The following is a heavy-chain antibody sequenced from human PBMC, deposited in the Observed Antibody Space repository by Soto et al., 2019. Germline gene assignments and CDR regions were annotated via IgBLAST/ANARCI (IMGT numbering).Heavy chain of an antibody. CDR1: GDTFSRYT. V-gene: IGHV1-69*02. J-gene: IGHJ4*02. Sequence: QVQLVQSGAEVKKPGSSVKVSCTASGDTFSRYTISWVRQVLGQGPEWMGRTIPMLGMADYAQKFQGRVTINADKSTSTAYMVLRSLRSEDTAIYYCATSNGSVIEHFDYWGQGTLVTVSS. CDR3: ATSNGSVIEHFDY. D-gene: IGHD3-10*01. CDR2: TIPMLGMA.